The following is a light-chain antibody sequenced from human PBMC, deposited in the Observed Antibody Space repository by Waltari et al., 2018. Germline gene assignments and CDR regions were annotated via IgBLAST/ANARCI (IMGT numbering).Light chain of an antibody. CDR2: GGS. V-gene: IGLV2-23*01. CDR3: CSYAGSSPHVI. Sequence: QSALTQPASVSGSPGQSITISCTRSRRDVGSYTFVSWYQQHPGKAPQLMIYGGSQRPSGVAKRLAGSKAGNTASLTISGLRAEDEADYYCCSYAGSSPHVIFGGGTKLTVL. J-gene: IGLJ2*01. CDR1: RRDVGSYTF.